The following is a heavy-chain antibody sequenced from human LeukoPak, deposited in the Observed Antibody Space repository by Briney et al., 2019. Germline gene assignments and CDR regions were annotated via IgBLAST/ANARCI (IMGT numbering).Heavy chain of an antibody. Sequence: PGGSLRLSCAASGFTFSNYEMNWVRQAPGKGLEWVSDINDSGSNIYYADFVKRRFTISRDNAKNSLYLQMNSLRAEDTAVYYWARGPRVHYCGSGSYRNRAGFDYWGQGTLVTVSS. V-gene: IGHV3-48*03. CDR1: GFTFSNYE. CDR2: INDSGSNI. CDR3: ARGPRVHYCGSGSYRNRAGFDY. D-gene: IGHD3-10*01. J-gene: IGHJ4*02.